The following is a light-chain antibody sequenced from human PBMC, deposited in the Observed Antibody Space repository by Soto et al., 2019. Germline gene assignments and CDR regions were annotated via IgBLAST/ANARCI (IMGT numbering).Light chain of an antibody. V-gene: IGKV3-20*01. J-gene: IGKJ5*01. CDR1: QSVDSN. CDR3: QQYGNAPLIP. Sequence: DIVLQLSSATVSVYTWERATLSCRASQSVDSNLAWYQQKPGQAPRLLIYGASSRATGVPDRFSATGSGTDFALTISRLEPEDFAVYYCQQYGNAPLIPVGQVTRLEV. CDR2: GAS.